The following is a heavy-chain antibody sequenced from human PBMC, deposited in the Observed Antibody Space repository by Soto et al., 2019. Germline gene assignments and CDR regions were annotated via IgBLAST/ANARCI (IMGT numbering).Heavy chain of an antibody. J-gene: IGHJ4*02. V-gene: IGHV3-33*01. Sequence: QVQLVESGGGVVQPGRSLRLSCVASGFTFSSDGMHWVRQAPGKGLEWVAVIWYDGSKKFYADSVMGRFTISRDNSKNTLYLQMNSLRAEDTAVYYCVSWGYRSGGWVLDYWVQRFLLTVSS. CDR1: GFTFSSDG. D-gene: IGHD6-25*01. CDR2: IWYDGSKK. CDR3: VSWGYRSGGWVLDY.